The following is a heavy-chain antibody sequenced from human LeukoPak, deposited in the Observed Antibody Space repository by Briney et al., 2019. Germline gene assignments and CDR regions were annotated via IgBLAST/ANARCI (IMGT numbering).Heavy chain of an antibody. CDR1: GFTFSSSW. J-gene: IGHJ4*02. Sequence: VGSLRLSCAASGFTFSSSWMAWVRQAPGKGLEWVANIKHDGSTKHSVDSVTGRFTISRDNAKNSLYLQMNSLRAEDTAVYYCARDTDGNLDHWGQGTLVTVSS. CDR3: ARDTDGNLDH. CDR2: IKHDGSTK. V-gene: IGHV3-7*01. D-gene: IGHD2-8*01.